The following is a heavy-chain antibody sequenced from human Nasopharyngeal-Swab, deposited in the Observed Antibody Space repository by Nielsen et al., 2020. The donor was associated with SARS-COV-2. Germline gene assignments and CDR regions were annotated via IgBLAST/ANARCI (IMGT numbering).Heavy chain of an antibody. Sequence: GESLKISCAAPGFTFSSFAMNWVRQSPGKGLEWVSVITGSGGTAYYVDSVKGRFTISRDNSKNTVYLQMNSLRAEDTAVYYCARCGTYWNYWIDYWGQGTLVTVSS. J-gene: IGHJ4*02. CDR3: ARCGTYWNYWIDY. V-gene: IGHV3-23*01. CDR2: ITGSGGTA. CDR1: GFTFSSFA. D-gene: IGHD1-7*01.